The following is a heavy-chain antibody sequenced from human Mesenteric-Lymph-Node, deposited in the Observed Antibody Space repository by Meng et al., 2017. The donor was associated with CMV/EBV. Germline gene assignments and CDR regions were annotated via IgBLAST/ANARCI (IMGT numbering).Heavy chain of an antibody. CDR3: ARKGSKYQLLPFDY. V-gene: IGHV1-46*01. D-gene: IGHD2-2*01. J-gene: IGHJ4*02. Sequence: ASVKVSCKASGYTFTSYYMHWVRQAPGQGLEWMGIINPSGDTNYAQKLQGRVTMTTDTSTSTAYMELRSLRSDDTAVYYCARKGSKYQLLPFDYWGQGTLVTVSS. CDR2: INPSGDT. CDR1: GYTFTSYY.